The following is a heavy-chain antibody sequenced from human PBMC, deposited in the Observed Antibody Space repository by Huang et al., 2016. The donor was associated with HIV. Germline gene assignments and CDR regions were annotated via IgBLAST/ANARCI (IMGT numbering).Heavy chain of an antibody. Sequence: QVHLQQWGAGLLKSAETLSLTCAVYGGSLSGYYWSWLRQIPGKGMGWIWEINHLWSPNDNPSLKCRVSISMDGSKKQFSLKLRSISDADTAVYVCARDATKNPRGWFDPWGQGTLVTVSS. CDR1: GGSLSGYY. CDR2: INHLWSP. J-gene: IGHJ5*02. D-gene: IGHD3-10*01. V-gene: IGHV4-34*02. CDR3: ARDATKNPRGWFDP.